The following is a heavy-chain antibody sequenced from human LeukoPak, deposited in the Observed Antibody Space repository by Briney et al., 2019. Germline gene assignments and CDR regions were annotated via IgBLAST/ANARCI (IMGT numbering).Heavy chain of an antibody. J-gene: IGHJ5*02. V-gene: IGHV4-31*03. Sequence: SETLSLTCTVSGGSISSGGYYWSWIRQHPGKGLEWFGYIYYSGSTYYNPSLKSRVTISVDTSKNQFSLKLSSVTAADTAVYYCARDSVGRYCSSTSCYGPTSNWFDPWGQGTLVTVSS. CDR2: IYYSGST. CDR3: ARDSVGRYCSSTSCYGPTSNWFDP. D-gene: IGHD2-2*01. CDR1: GGSISSGGYY.